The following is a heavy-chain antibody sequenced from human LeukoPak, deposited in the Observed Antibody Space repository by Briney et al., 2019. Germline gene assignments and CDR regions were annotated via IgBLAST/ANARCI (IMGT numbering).Heavy chain of an antibody. CDR2: ISWNSGSI. CDR1: GFTFDDYA. V-gene: IGHV3-9*01. J-gene: IGHJ6*02. D-gene: IGHD3-10*01. CDR3: AKTRANYYGSGSYRSHYPERHNYYYGMDV. Sequence: GGSLRLSCAASGFTFDDYAMHWVRQAPGKGLEWVSGISWNSGSIGYADSVKGRFTISRDNAKNSLYLQMNSLRAENTALYYCAKTRANYYGSGSYRSHYPERHNYYYGMDVWGQGTTVTVSS.